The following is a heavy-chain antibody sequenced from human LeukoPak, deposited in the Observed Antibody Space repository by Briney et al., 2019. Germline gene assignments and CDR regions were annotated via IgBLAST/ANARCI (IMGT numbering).Heavy chain of an antibody. Sequence: ASVKVSCKASGYIFTDYYMHWVRQAPGQELGWMGRINPNSGGTNHTQKFQGRVTMTRDTSISTAYMELSRLRSDDTAVYYCARVLYSSSWDAFDIWGQGTMVTVSS. CDR3: ARVLYSSSWDAFDI. D-gene: IGHD6-13*01. CDR1: GYIFTDYY. J-gene: IGHJ3*02. CDR2: INPNSGGT. V-gene: IGHV1-2*06.